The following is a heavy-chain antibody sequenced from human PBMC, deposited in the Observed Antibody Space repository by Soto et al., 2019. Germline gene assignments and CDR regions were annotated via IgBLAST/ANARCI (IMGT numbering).Heavy chain of an antibody. CDR3: ARGGVVVPAAWFDP. Sequence: SETLSLTCTVSGVSISSYYWSWIRQPPGKGLEYIGYIYYTGSTKYNPSLKSRVTISVDTSKNQFSLRLTSMTAADTAVYYCARGGVVVPAAWFDPWGQGSLVTVSS. D-gene: IGHD2-2*01. CDR2: IYYTGST. CDR1: GVSISSYY. J-gene: IGHJ5*02. V-gene: IGHV4-59*01.